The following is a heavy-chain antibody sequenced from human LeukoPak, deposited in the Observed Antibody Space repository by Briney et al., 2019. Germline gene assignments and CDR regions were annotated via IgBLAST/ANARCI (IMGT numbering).Heavy chain of an antibody. V-gene: IGHV4-59*01. D-gene: IGHD5-12*01. Sequence: ESSETLSLTCAVYGGSFSGYYWSWIRQPPGKGLEWIGYIYHSGSTNYNPSLKSRVTISVDTSQNQFSLNLSSVTAADTAIYYCARDGYSGSDALWGQGTLVTVSS. CDR3: ARDGYSGSDAL. J-gene: IGHJ4*02. CDR1: GGSFSGYY. CDR2: IYHSGST.